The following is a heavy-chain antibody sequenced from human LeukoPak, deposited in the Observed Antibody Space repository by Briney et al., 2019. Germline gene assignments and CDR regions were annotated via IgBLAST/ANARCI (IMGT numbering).Heavy chain of an antibody. Sequence: GGSLRLSCAASGFTFSSYAMNWVRQAPGKGLEWVSATGSTGVSTFYADSVKGRFTVSRDNSKNTLSLQMNSLRAEDTAVYYCAKDPGVVPAHYFDYWGQGILVTVSS. V-gene: IGHV3-23*01. CDR1: GFTFSSYA. CDR3: AKDPGVVPAHYFDY. CDR2: TGSTGVST. J-gene: IGHJ4*02. D-gene: IGHD2-2*01.